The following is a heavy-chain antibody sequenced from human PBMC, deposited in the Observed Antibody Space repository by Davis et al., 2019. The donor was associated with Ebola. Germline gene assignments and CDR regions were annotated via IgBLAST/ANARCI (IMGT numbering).Heavy chain of an antibody. D-gene: IGHD1-26*01. CDR3: ARQGGGSGRFTSFDY. J-gene: IGHJ4*02. Sequence: GESLKISCKASGYTFSSYWIGWVRQMPGKGLEWMGIIYPGDSDTRYSPSFQGQVTISADKSISTAYLQWTSLKASDTAMYYCARQGGGSGRFTSFDYWGQGTLVTVSS. CDR2: IYPGDSDT. V-gene: IGHV5-51*01. CDR1: GYTFSSYW.